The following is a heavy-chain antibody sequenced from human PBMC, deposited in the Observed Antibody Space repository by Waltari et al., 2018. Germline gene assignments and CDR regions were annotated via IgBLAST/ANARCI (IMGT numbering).Heavy chain of an antibody. CDR2: IWYDGRYE. V-gene: IGHV3-33*01. CDR3: ARDFASTYFFDY. Sequence: QVQLVESGGGVVQPGRSLRLSCAASGFDFRGYGMHWVRQAPGKGLEWVAVIWYDGRYEYYADSVKGRFTISRDNSKDTLYLQMNSLRAEDTAVYYCARDFASTYFFDYWGQGTLVTVSS. J-gene: IGHJ4*02. CDR1: GFDFRGYG.